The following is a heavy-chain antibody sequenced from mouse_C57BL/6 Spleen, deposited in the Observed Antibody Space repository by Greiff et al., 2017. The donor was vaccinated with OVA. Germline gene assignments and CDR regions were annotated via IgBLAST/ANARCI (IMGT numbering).Heavy chain of an antibody. D-gene: IGHD1-1*01. CDR2: IYPGSGST. V-gene: IGHV1-55*01. CDR1: GYTFTSYW. J-gene: IGHJ2*01. Sequence: QVQLQQPGAELVKPGASVKMSCKASGYTFTSYWITWVKQRPGQGLEWIGDIYPGSGSTNYHEKFKSKATLTVYTSSSTAYMQLSSLTSEDSAVYYAAGLSYYYYGSSYFDYWGQGTTLTVSS. CDR3: AGLSYYYYGSSYFDY.